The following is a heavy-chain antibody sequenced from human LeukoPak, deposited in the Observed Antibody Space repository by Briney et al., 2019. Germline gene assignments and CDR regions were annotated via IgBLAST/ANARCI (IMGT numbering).Heavy chain of an antibody. CDR3: ARDLIGYDSSGYVDY. V-gene: IGHV3-21*01. CDR1: GFTFSSYS. Sequence: PGGSLRLSCAASGFTFSSYSMNWVRQAPGKGLEWVSFISSSSSYIYYADSVKGRFTISRDNAKNSLYLQMNSLRAEDTAVYCCARDLIGYDSSGYVDYWGQGILVTVSS. J-gene: IGHJ4*02. D-gene: IGHD3-22*01. CDR2: ISSSSSYI.